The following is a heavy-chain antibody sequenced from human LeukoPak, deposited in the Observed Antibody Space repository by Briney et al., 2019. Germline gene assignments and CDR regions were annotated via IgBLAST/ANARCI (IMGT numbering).Heavy chain of an antibody. Sequence: ASVKVSCKASGYTFTGYYMHWVRQAPGKGLEWMGWINPNSGGKNYAQKFQGRVTMTRDTSISTAYMELSGLRSDDTAVYYWARDLRGGMVRGVNYWGQGTLVTVSS. CDR2: INPNSGGK. CDR1: GYTFTGYY. J-gene: IGHJ4*02. CDR3: ARDLRGGMVRGVNY. D-gene: IGHD3-10*01. V-gene: IGHV1-2*02.